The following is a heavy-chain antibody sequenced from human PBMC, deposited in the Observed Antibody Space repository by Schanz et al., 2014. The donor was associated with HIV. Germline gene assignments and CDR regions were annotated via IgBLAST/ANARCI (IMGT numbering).Heavy chain of an antibody. D-gene: IGHD4-17*01. CDR2: ISAYNGNT. J-gene: IGHJ3*02. V-gene: IGHV1-18*04. Sequence: QVQLVQSGAEMKKPGASVKVSCKTSGYTFTGYFMHWVRQAPGQGLEWMGWISAYNGNTNYAQKVQGRVTMTTDTSTSTAYMELRSLTSDDTAVYYCARGERTVHDAFDIWGQGTMVTVSS. CDR1: GYTFTGYF. CDR3: ARGERTVHDAFDI.